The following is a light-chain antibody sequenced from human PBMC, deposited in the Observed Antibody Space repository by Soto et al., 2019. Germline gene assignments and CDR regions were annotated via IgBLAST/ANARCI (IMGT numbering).Light chain of an antibody. Sequence: AIHLTQSPSSLSATVGDSVTITCRASQGIARALAWYQQKPGKAPKLLIYDASSLESGVPSRFSGSGYVTDFTLTITSLQPEDFATYYCQQFSNDPLTFGGGTKVEIK. CDR2: DAS. V-gene: IGKV1D-13*01. J-gene: IGKJ4*01. CDR1: QGIARA. CDR3: QQFSNDPLT.